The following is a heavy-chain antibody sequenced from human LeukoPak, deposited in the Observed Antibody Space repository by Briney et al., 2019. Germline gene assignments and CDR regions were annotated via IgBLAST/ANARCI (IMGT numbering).Heavy chain of an antibody. CDR3: VRGIAVADTITFDH. J-gene: IGHJ4*02. V-gene: IGHV3-11*01. CDR2: ISSSGSTI. CDR1: GFTFNDYY. Sequence: GGSLRLSCAASGFTFNDYYMSWIRQAPGKGLEWVSYISSSGSTIYYADSVKGRFTISRDNAKNSLYLQMNSLRAEDTAVYYCVRGIAVADTITFDHWGQGTLVTVSS. D-gene: IGHD6-19*01.